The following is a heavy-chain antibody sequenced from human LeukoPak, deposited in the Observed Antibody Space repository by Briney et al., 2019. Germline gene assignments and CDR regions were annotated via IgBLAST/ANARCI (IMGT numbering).Heavy chain of an antibody. CDR3: AREAIKDY. CDR2: ISSGSGTI. J-gene: IGHJ4*02. V-gene: IGHV3-48*02. CDR1: GFTSSSHS. Sequence: GGSLRLSCEVSGFTSSSHSMNWVRQAPGKGLEWVSYISSGSGTIYYADSVKGRFTIARDDAKNSLYLQMSSLRDEDTAVYYCAREAIKDYWGQGTLVTVSS.